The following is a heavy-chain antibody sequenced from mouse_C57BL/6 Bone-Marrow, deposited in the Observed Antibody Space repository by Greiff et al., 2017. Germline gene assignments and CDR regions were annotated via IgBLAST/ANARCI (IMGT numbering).Heavy chain of an antibody. J-gene: IGHJ2*01. Sequence: VQLQQSGPELVKPGASVKISCTASGYSFTGYYMNWVKQSPEKSLEWIGEINPSTGGTTYNQKFKAKATLTVDKSSSTAYMQLKSLTSEDSAVYYCASDLLYYYGSGYFDYWGQGTTLTVSS. CDR1: GYSFTGYY. CDR3: ASDLLYYYGSGYFDY. CDR2: INPSTGGT. V-gene: IGHV1-42*01. D-gene: IGHD1-1*01.